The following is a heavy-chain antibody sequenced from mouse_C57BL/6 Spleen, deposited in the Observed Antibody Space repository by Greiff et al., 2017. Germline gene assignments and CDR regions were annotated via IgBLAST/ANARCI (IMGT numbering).Heavy chain of an antibody. CDR2: INPNNGGT. CDR1: GYTFTDYN. V-gene: IGHV1-18*01. CDR3: ASGYGGYFDV. D-gene: IGHD1-1*01. Sequence: VQLKQSGPELVKPGASVKIPCKASGYTFTDYNMDWVKQSHGKSLEWIGDINPNNGGTIYNQKFKGKATLTVDKSSSTAYMELRSLTSEDTAVYYCASGYGGYFDVWGTGTTVTVSS. J-gene: IGHJ1*03.